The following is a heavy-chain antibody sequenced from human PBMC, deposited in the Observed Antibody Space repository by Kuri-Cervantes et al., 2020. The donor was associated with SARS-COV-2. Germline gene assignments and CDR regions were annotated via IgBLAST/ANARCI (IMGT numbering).Heavy chain of an antibody. V-gene: IGHV5-51*01. CDR3: ARRRDFWSGSPFDY. Sequence: GGSLRLSCKGSGYSFTSYWIGWVRQMPGKGLEWMGIIYPGDSDTRYSPSFQGQVTISADKSISTAYLQWSSLKASDTAMYYCARRRDFWSGSPFDYWGKGTLVTVSS. D-gene: IGHD3-3*01. CDR2: IYPGDSDT. CDR1: GYSFTSYW. J-gene: IGHJ4*02.